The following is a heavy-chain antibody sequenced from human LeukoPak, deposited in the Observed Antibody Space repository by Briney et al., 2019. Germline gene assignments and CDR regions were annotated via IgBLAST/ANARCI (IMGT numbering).Heavy chain of an antibody. D-gene: IGHD6-13*01. CDR3: AREPTYSSSWYTSCDY. V-gene: IGHV3-23*01. CDR2: ISGTGDST. J-gene: IGHJ4*02. CDR1: ELTFSNYA. Sequence: GGSLRLSCAASELTFSNYAMSWVRQAPGKGLEWVSGISGTGDSTYYADSVKGRFTISRDNSKSALYLQMNSLRAEDTAVYYCAREPTYSSSWYTSCDYWGQGTLVTVSS.